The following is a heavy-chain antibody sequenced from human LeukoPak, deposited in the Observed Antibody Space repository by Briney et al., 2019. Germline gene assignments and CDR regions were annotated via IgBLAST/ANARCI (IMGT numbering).Heavy chain of an antibody. D-gene: IGHD1-1*01. J-gene: IGHJ3*02. CDR3: ARVCWNDDTDAFDI. Sequence: GGSLRLSCAASGFTFNDYFMSWIRQAPGEGLEWVSFISSSSSYTNYAESVKGRFTISRDNAKNSLYLQMNSLRAEDTAVYYCARVCWNDDTDAFDIWGQGTMVTVSS. CDR1: GFTFNDYF. V-gene: IGHV3-11*06. CDR2: ISSSSSYT.